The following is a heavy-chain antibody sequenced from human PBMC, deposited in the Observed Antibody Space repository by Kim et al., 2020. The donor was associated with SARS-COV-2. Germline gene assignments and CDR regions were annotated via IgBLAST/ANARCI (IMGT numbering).Heavy chain of an antibody. J-gene: IGHJ6*02. CDR2: SGGH. V-gene: IGHV4-4*02. Sequence: SGGHNYNPSLKSRVTISVDKSKNQFSLKLSSVPAADTAVYYCARDRAMDVWGQGTTVTVSS. CDR3: ARDRAMDV.